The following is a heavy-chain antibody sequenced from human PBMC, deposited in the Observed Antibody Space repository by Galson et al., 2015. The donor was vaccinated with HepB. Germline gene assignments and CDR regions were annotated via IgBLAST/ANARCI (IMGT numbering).Heavy chain of an antibody. J-gene: IGHJ6*02. CDR3: ARGGISITMVRTIPYYYYGMDV. V-gene: IGHV3-74*01. CDR2: INSDGSST. Sequence: SLRLSCAASGFTFSSYCMHWVRQAPGKGLVWVSRINSDGSSTCYADSVKGRFTISRDNAKNTLYLQMNSLRAEDTAVYYCARGGISITMVRTIPYYYYGMDVWGQGTTVTVSS. CDR1: GFTFSSYC. D-gene: IGHD3-10*01.